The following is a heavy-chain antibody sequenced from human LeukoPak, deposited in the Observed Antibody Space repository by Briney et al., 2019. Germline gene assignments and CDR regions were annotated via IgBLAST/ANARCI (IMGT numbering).Heavy chain of an antibody. CDR2: INHSGST. J-gene: IGHJ5*02. V-gene: IGHV4-34*01. D-gene: IGHD2-2*01. Sequence: SETLSLTCAVYSGSFSGYYWSWIRQPPGKGLEWIGEINHSGSTNYNPSLKSRVTISVDTSKNQFSLKLSSVTAADTAVYYCAVDIVVVPGWFDPWGQGTLVTVSS. CDR3: AVDIVVVPGWFDP. CDR1: SGSFSGYY.